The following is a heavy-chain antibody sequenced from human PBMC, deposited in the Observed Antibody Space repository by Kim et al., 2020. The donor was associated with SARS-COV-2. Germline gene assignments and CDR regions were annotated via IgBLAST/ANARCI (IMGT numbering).Heavy chain of an antibody. CDR3: AKDYYDILTGYIPGGMDV. Sequence: GGSLRLSCAASGFTFSSYGMHWVRQAPGKGLEWVAVISYDGSNKYYADSVKGRFTISRDNSKNTLYLQMNSLRAEDTAVYYCAKDYYDILTGYIPGGMDV. CDR2: ISYDGSNK. CDR1: GFTFSSYG. J-gene: IGHJ6*01. V-gene: IGHV3-30*18. D-gene: IGHD3-9*01.